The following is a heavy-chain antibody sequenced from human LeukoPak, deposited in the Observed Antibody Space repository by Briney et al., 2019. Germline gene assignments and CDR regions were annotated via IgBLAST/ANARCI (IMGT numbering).Heavy chain of an antibody. CDR2: ISGSGGST. CDR1: GFTFSSYA. V-gene: IGHV3-23*01. J-gene: IGHJ4*02. Sequence: GSLRLSCAASGFTFSSYAMSWVRQAPGRGLEWVSAISGSGGSTYYADSVKGRFTISRDNSKNTLYLQMNSLRAEDTAVYYCASNSGYVWGSYRNDYWGQGTLVTVSS. D-gene: IGHD3-16*02. CDR3: ASNSGYVWGSYRNDY.